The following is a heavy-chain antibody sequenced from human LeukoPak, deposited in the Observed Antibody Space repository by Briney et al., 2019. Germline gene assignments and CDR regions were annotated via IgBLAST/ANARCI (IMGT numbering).Heavy chain of an antibody. CDR3: TRDAASIFGVISGAREFDF. D-gene: IGHD3-3*01. V-gene: IGHV1-18*01. Sequence: GASVRVSCKTSGYKFDTYGITWVRQAPGQGLEWMGWISGYNDNTRYAQSFQDRVTMSTDKSTSSAYMELRSLTSDDTAVYYCTRDAASIFGVISGAREFDFWGQGTLVTVSS. CDR1: GYKFDTYG. J-gene: IGHJ4*02. CDR2: ISGYNDNT.